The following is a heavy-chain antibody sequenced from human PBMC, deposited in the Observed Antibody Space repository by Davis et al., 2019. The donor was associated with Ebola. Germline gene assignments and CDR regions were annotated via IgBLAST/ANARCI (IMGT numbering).Heavy chain of an antibody. Sequence: PSETLSLTCTVSGGSISSHYWSWIRQPPGKGLERIGYIYYSGSTNYNPSLKSRVTISVDTSKNQFSLKLSSVTAADTAVYYCAREDGYYGMDVWGQGTTVTVSS. V-gene: IGHV4-59*11. J-gene: IGHJ6*02. D-gene: IGHD5-24*01. CDR3: AREDGYYGMDV. CDR2: IYYSGST. CDR1: GGSISSHY.